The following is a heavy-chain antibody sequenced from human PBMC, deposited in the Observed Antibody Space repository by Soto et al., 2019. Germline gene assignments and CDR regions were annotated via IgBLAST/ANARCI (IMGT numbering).Heavy chain of an antibody. CDR2: IYHSGST. Sequence: QVQLQESGPGLVKPAGTLSLTCAVSGGSVSGINWWYWIRQPPGKGLEWIGEIYHSGSTNYNPSLKTRLTISVEKTKNQCSVKPGSATAADTAVYSCAGFGGGMDFWGQGTTVTVSS. V-gene: IGHV4-4*01. D-gene: IGHD3-10*01. J-gene: IGHJ6*02. CDR3: AGFGGGMDF. CDR1: GGSVSGINW.